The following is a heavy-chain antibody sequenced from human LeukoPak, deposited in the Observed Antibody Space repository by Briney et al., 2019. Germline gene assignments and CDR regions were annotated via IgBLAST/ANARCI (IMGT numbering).Heavy chain of an antibody. D-gene: IGHD3-10*01. V-gene: IGHV3-66*01. J-gene: IGHJ4*02. Sequence: GGSLRLSCAASGFTVSSNYMSWARQAPGKGLEWVSVIYSGGNTYYADSVKGRFTISRDNSKNTLYLQMNSLRAEDTAVYYCARVPLNYYGSGSYYPVPVFDYWGQGTLVTVSS. CDR1: GFTVSSNY. CDR2: IYSGGNT. CDR3: ARVPLNYYGSGSYYPVPVFDY.